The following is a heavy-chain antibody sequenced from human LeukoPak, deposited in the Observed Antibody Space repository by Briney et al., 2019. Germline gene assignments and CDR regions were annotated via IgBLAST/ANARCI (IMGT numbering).Heavy chain of an antibody. CDR1: GASISGDY. V-gene: IGHV4-59*01. D-gene: IGHD2-15*01. J-gene: IGHJ4*02. CDR2: IYYSRST. CDR3: ARGGASSRYFDY. Sequence: SETLSLTCTVSGASISGDYWSWIRQPPGKGLEWIGFIYYSRSTNYNPSLKSRVTISVDTSKNQFSLKLNSVTAADTAVYYCARGGASSRYFDYWGQGTLVTVSS.